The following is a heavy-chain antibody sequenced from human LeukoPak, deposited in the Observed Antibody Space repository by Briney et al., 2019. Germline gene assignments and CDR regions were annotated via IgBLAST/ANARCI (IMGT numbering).Heavy chain of an antibody. CDR1: GFTFSGSA. D-gene: IGHD6-13*01. CDR3: RAAADLNDY. J-gene: IGHJ4*02. V-gene: IGHV3-73*01. Sequence: GGSLRLSCAASGFTFSGSAMHWVRQASGKGLEWLGRIRSKADSYTTAYAASVKGRFIVSRDDSKNTAYLQMNSLKTEDTAVYYCRAAADLNDYWGQGTLITVSS. CDR2: IRSKADSYTT.